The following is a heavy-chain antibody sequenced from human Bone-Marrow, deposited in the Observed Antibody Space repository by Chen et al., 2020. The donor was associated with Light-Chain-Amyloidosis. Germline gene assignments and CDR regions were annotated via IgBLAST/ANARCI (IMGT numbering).Heavy chain of an antibody. CDR3: ARDQRYSSGWYIYYYYYGMDV. Sequence: QVQLVESGGGVVQPGRSLRLSCAASGFTFSSYAMHWVRQAPGKGLEWVAVISYDGSNKYYADSLKALFTVSRDNSKNTLYLQMNSLRAEDTSVYYCARDQRYSSGWYIYYYYYGMDVWGQWFTVTVSS. J-gene: IGHJ6*02. CDR2: ISYDGSNK. CDR1: GFTFSSYA. D-gene: IGHD6-19*01. V-gene: IGHV3-30-3*01.